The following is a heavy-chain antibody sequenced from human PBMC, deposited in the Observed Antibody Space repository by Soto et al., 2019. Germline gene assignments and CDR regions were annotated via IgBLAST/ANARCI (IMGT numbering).Heavy chain of an antibody. J-gene: IGHJ4*02. V-gene: IGHV4-31*03. CDR2: IYYSGST. CDR1: GGSISSGGYY. CDR3: ARGLIH. Sequence: QVQLQESGPGLVKPSQTLSLTCTVSGGSISSGGYYWSWIRQHPGKGLEWIGYIYYSGSTYYNPSHTRRGTIYGDSPKSQVAPKLSSVTAAGTAGDYCARGLIHWGQGTLVTVPS.